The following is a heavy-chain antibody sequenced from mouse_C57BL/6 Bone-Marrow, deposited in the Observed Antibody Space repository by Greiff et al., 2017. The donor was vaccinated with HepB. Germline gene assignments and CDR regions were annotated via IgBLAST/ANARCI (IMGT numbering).Heavy chain of an antibody. CDR2: ISDGGSYT. Sequence: DVKLVESGGGLVKPGGSLKLSCAASGFTFSSYAMSWVRQTPEKRLEWVATISDGGSYTYYPDNVKGRFTISRDNAKNNLYLQMSHLKSEDTAMYYCARWRYYDYDVHYFDYWGQGTTLTVSS. CDR1: GFTFSSYA. J-gene: IGHJ2*01. CDR3: ARWRYYDYDVHYFDY. D-gene: IGHD2-4*01. V-gene: IGHV5-4*03.